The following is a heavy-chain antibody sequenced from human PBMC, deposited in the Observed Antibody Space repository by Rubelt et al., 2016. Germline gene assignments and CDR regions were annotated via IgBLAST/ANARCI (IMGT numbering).Heavy chain of an antibody. D-gene: IGHD5-18*01. J-gene: IGHJ2*01. CDR3: ARSKDTAMVTDADWYFDL. Sequence: QVQLVQSGAEVKKPGASVKVSCKASGYTFTSYAMHWVRQAPGQRLEWMGWINAGNGNTKYSQKFQGRVTSTRDTSASTAYRGLSSLSAEDTAVYYCARSKDTAMVTDADWYFDLWGRGTLVTVSS. CDR2: INAGNGNT. V-gene: IGHV1-3*01. CDR1: GYTFTSYA.